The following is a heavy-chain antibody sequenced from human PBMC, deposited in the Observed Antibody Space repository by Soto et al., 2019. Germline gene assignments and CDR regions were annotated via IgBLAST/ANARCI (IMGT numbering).Heavy chain of an antibody. V-gene: IGHV3-13*04. J-gene: IGHJ4*02. CDR2: IGTAGDT. CDR1: GFTFSSYD. Sequence: GGSLRLCCAASGFTFSSYDMHWVRQATGKGLEWVSAIGTAGDTYYPGSVKGRFTISRENAKNSLYLQMNSLRAGDTAVYYCVRDAYKVPPGQHMVLGDYWGQGTVVTVSS. CDR3: VRDAYKVPPGQHMVLGDY. D-gene: IGHD6-13*01.